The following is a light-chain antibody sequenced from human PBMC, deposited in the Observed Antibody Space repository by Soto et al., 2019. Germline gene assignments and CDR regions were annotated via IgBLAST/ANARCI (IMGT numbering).Light chain of an antibody. CDR3: QQRSNWPRT. J-gene: IGKJ1*01. CDR2: DAS. V-gene: IGKV3-11*01. CDR1: QSVSIY. Sequence: EIGLTQSPATLSLSPGERAALSCRASQSVSIYLAWYQQKPGQAPRLLIYDASNRATGIPARFSGSGSGTDFTLTISSLEPEDFAVYYCQQRSNWPRTFGQGTKVDIK.